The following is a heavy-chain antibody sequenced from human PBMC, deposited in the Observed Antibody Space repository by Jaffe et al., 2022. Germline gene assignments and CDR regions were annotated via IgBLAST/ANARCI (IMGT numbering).Heavy chain of an antibody. CDR2: INLNNGGT. J-gene: IGHJ5*02. CDR3: ARHDYYAT. V-gene: IGHV1-2*06. Sequence: QVQLVQSGAEVKNPGASVKVSCKASGYTFTDYYMHWVRQAPGQGLEWMGRINLNNGGTSYAQKFQGRVTMTRDTSITTAYMELSSLRSDDTAMYYCARHDYYATWGQGTLVTVSS. D-gene: IGHD3-16*01. CDR1: GYTFTDYY.